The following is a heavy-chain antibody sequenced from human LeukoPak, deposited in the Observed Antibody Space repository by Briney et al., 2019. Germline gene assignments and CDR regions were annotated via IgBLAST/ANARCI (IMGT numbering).Heavy chain of an antibody. J-gene: IGHJ4*02. CDR2: IKPNSGST. Sequence: ASVKVSCKASGYTFTNYYMHWVRQAPGQGLEHMGIIKPNSGSTTYAQKFQGRVTMTRDTSTSTVHMELSSLRSEDTAVYYCVREQRKNDYDISGYSFDYWGQGTLVTVSS. CDR3: VREQRKNDYDISGYSFDY. D-gene: IGHD3-22*01. CDR1: GYTFTNYY. V-gene: IGHV1-46*01.